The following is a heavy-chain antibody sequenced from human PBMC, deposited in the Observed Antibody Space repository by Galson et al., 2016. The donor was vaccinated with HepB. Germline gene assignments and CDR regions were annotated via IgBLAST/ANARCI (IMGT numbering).Heavy chain of an antibody. D-gene: IGHD4-23*01. CDR3: ARRSPRWSTFDF. Sequence: SETLSLTCTVSGGSVSSSNYYWDWIRQPPGKGLEWIGSIFYSGRTYYNPSLKRRVNIFVDTSKNQFSLNLGSVTATDTAVYYCARRSPRWSTFDFWGQGTLVAVSS. J-gene: IGHJ4*02. CDR2: IFYSGRT. CDR1: GGSVSSSNYY. V-gene: IGHV4-39*01.